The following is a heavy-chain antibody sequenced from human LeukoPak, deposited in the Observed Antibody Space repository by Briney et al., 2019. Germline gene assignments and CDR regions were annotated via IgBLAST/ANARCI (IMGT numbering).Heavy chain of an antibody. D-gene: IGHD3-22*01. Sequence: GGSLRLSCATSGFTFSDAWMSWVRQAPGKGLEWVANIKQDGSEKYYVDSVKGRFTISRDNAKNTLYLQMNSLRAEDTAVYYCAKLGGYYYDSSGYSDYFDYWGQGTLVTVSS. CDR1: GFTFSDAW. J-gene: IGHJ4*02. CDR3: AKLGGYYYDSSGYSDYFDY. V-gene: IGHV3-7*03. CDR2: IKQDGSEK.